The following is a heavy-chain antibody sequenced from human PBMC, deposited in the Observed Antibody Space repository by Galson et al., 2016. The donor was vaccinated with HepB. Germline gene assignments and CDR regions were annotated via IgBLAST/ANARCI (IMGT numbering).Heavy chain of an antibody. J-gene: IGHJ6*02. CDR1: GFTFTAYY. D-gene: IGHD2-2*01. CDR2: INPKTGDT. V-gene: IGHV1-2*06. Sequence: SCKTSGFTFTAYYLHWVRQAPGQGLEWMGRINPKTGDTNYAQKFQGRVTMTRDTSITTAYLELSSLMSDDTAVYYCANLGGDLVVITAPDDYTMDVWGQGTTVTVSS. CDR3: ANLGGDLVVITAPDDYTMDV.